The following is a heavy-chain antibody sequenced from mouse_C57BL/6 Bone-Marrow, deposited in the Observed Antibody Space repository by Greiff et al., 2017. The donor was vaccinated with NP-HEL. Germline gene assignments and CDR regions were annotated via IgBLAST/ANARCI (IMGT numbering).Heavy chain of an antibody. D-gene: IGHD2-3*01. J-gene: IGHJ2*01. Sequence: QVQLKESGAELVRPGTSVKVSCKASGYAFTNYLIEWVKQRPGQGLEWIGVINPGSGGTNYNEKFKGKATLTADKSSSTAYMQLSSLTSEDSAVYFCASGGGGYYLYWGKGTTLTVSS. CDR3: ASGGGGYYLY. V-gene: IGHV1-54*01. CDR1: GYAFTNYL. CDR2: INPGSGGT.